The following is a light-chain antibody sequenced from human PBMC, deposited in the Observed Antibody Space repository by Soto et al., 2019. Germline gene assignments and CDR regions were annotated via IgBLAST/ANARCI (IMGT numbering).Light chain of an antibody. CDR2: DAS. CDR3: QQYNDWPPIT. Sequence: DRVITQSPATLSVSRGRGSPHSCRLSQSVSSNLAWYQQKPGQAPRLLIYDASTRATVIPARFSGSGSGTEFTLTISSLQSEDFAVYYCQQYNDWPPITFGQGTRLEIK. CDR1: QSVSSN. J-gene: IGKJ5*01. V-gene: IGKV3-15*01.